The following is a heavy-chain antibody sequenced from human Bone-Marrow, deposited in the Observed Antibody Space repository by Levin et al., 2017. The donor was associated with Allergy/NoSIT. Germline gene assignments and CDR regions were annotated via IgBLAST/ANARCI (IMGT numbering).Heavy chain of an antibody. D-gene: IGHD2-2*01. CDR3: AREPLGVSMVVERAWFDP. V-gene: IGHV3-48*03. CDR2: ISGSGSLI. CDR1: GFSFRSHE. Sequence: GGSLRLSCAASGFSFRSHEMNWIRQAPGKALEWVSFISGSGSLIYYADSVKGRFTMSRDNAKDTVFLHMNSLSGDDTGVYYCAREPLGVSMVVERAWFDPWGQGTQVTVSS. J-gene: IGHJ5*02.